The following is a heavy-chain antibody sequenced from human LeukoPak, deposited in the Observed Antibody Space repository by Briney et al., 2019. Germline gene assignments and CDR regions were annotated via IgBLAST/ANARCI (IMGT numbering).Heavy chain of an antibody. J-gene: IGHJ4*02. CDR3: AKEGSRQLVAGGYFDY. CDR1: GFTFDDYA. D-gene: IGHD6-6*01. Sequence: PGGSLRLSCAASGFTFDDYAMHWVRQAPGKGLEWVSGISWNSGSIGYADSVKGRFTISRDNAKNSLYLQMNSLRAEDMALYYCAKEGSRQLVAGGYFDYWGQGTLVTVSS. V-gene: IGHV3-9*03. CDR2: ISWNSGSI.